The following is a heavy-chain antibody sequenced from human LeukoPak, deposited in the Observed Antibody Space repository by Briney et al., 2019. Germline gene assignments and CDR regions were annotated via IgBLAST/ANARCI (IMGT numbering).Heavy chain of an antibody. V-gene: IGHV3-23*01. D-gene: IGHD2-2*01. Sequence: GGSLRLSCAASGFTFSSYAMSWVRQAPGKGLEWVSVISGLGGSTYYADSVKGRFAISRDNSKNTLWLQMNSLRADDTAIYYCARDVVARISAAGTFDYWGQGSLVTVSS. CDR1: GFTFSSYA. CDR2: ISGLGGST. CDR3: ARDVVARISAAGTFDY. J-gene: IGHJ4*02.